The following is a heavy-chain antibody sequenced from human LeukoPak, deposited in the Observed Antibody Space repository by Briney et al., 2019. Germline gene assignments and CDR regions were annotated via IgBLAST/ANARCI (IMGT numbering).Heavy chain of an antibody. CDR1: GYTFASYC. V-gene: IGHV1-18*04. CDR3: ATVSMVRGVIRYTWFDP. CDR2: ISAYNGNT. J-gene: IGHJ5*02. D-gene: IGHD3-10*01. Sequence: ASVKVACMASGYTFASYCISWVRQAPGQGREWMGWISAYNGNTNYAPKLQGRITMTTDTCTSTAYMELRSLRSDDPAVYYCATVSMVRGVIRYTWFDPWGQGPLVTVSS.